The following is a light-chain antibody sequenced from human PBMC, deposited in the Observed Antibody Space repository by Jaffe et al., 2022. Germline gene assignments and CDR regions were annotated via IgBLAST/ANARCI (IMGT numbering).Light chain of an antibody. CDR1: QDIRSY. Sequence: AIRMTQSPSSLSASPRDRVTITCRASQDIRSYLAWYQQKPGKPPKLLIFGASILHIGVPSRFSGSGSGTYFTLTISGLQSEDFAVYYCQQYYGSSLTFGGGTKVEIK. J-gene: IGKJ4*01. CDR3: QQYYGSSLT. CDR2: GAS. V-gene: IGKV1-8*01.